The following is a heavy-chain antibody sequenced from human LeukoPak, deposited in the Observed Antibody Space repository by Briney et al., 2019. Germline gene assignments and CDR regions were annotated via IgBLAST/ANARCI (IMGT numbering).Heavy chain of an antibody. V-gene: IGHV3-7*01. Sequence: GGSLRLSCAASGFTFSDYWMSWVRQAPGKGLEWVANIKQDGSEKHYVDSLRGRFTISRDNAKNSLDLQMNSLRAEDTAVYFCARDLYYFDSSGYYASDRWGQGTLVTVSS. J-gene: IGHJ5*02. CDR1: GFTFSDYW. CDR2: IKQDGSEK. CDR3: ARDLYYFDSSGYYASDR. D-gene: IGHD3-22*01.